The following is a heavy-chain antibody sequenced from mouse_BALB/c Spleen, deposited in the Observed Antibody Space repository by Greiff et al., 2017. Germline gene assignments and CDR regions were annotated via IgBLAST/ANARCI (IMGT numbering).Heavy chain of an antibody. CDR2: ISSGSSTI. J-gene: IGHJ2*01. V-gene: IGHV5-17*02. CDR3: ARDDGGYYFDY. CDR1: GFTFSSFG. Sequence: EVQRVESGGGLVQPGGSRKLSCAASGFTFSSFGMHWVRQAPEKGLEWVAYISSGSSTIYYADTVKGRFTISRDNPKNTLFLQMTSLRSEDTAMYYCARDDGGYYFDYWGQGTTLTVSS. D-gene: IGHD2-3*01.